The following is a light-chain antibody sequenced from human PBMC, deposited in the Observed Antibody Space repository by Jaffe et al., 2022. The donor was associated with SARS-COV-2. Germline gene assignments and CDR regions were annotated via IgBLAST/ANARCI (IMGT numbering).Light chain of an antibody. CDR1: NSDVGSYNL. V-gene: IGLV2-23*02. CDR3: CSHASTDGFAHMV. CDR2: EVS. J-gene: IGLJ3*02. Sequence: QSALTQPASVSGSPGQSITISCTGTNSDVGSYNLVSWYQQLPGKAPQLIIYEVSQRPSGVSDRFSGSKSGNTASLTISGLQAEDEADYYCCSHASTDGFAHMVCGGGTELTVL.